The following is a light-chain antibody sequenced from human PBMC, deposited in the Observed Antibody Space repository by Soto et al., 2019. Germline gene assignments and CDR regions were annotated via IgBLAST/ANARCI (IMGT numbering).Light chain of an antibody. V-gene: IGKV3-11*01. Sequence: VVLTQSPATLSLSLGESATLSCRASQSVDSNLAWYQQKRGQAPRLLIYDATARATGIPARFTGSRSGTDFTLSISSLEPDDFAVYYCQQRSDRLSFGGGTVVEI. CDR1: QSVDSN. J-gene: IGKJ4*01. CDR2: DAT. CDR3: QQRSDRLS.